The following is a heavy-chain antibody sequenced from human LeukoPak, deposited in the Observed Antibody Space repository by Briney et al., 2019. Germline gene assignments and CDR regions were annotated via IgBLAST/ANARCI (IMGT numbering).Heavy chain of an antibody. CDR2: IYYSGST. V-gene: IGHV4-59*01. J-gene: IGHJ3*02. Sequence: PSETLSLTCTVSGGSISSYYWSWIRQPPGKGLEWIGYIYYSGSTNYNPSLKSRVTISVDTSKNQFSLKLSSVTAADTAVYYCARGLEDYDSSGYYYVPAFDIWGQGTMVTVSS. CDR1: GGSISSYY. CDR3: ARGLEDYDSSGYYYVPAFDI. D-gene: IGHD3-22*01.